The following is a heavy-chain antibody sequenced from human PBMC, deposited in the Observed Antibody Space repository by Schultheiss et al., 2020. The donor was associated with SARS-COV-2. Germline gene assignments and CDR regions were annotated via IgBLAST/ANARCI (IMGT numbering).Heavy chain of an antibody. V-gene: IGHV3-7*01. Sequence: GGSLRLSCAASGFTFSTYAMCWVRQAPGKGLEWVANIKQDGSEKYYVDSVKGRFTISRDNAKNSLYLQMNSLRAEDTAVYYCARDRNWYFDLWGRGTLVTVSS. CDR2: IKQDGSEK. CDR1: GFTFSTYA. J-gene: IGHJ2*01. CDR3: ARDRNWYFDL.